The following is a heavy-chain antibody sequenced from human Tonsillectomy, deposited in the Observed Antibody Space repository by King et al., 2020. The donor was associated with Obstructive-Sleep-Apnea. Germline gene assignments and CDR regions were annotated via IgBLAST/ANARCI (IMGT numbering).Heavy chain of an antibody. V-gene: IGHV4-4*07. CDR2: IYPNEST. D-gene: IGHD1-1*01. Sequence: QLQESGPGLVKPSETLSLTCTVSGGSISSYYWSWIRQPAGKGLEWIGRIYPNESTDYNPSPKSRVTMSVDTSTNHFSLTLSSLTAADTAVYYCARDEAAPGHYLDYWGQGTLVTVSS. J-gene: IGHJ4*02. CDR3: ARDEAAPGHYLDY. CDR1: GGSISSYY.